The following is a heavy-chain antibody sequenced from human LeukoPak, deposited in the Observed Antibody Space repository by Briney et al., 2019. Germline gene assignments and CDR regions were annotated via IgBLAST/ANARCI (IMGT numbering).Heavy chain of an antibody. V-gene: IGHV5-51*01. D-gene: IGHD2-2*01. CDR2: MHPGSSET. J-gene: IGHJ4*02. CDR3: ARHDVVPAATLDY. CDR1: GYSFTNNW. Sequence: GESLKISCKASGYSFTNNWIGWVRQMSGKGLEWVGIMHPGSSETRYSPSFQGQVTISADKSISTAYLQWSSLKASDTAMYYCARHDVVPAATLDYWGQGTLVTVSS.